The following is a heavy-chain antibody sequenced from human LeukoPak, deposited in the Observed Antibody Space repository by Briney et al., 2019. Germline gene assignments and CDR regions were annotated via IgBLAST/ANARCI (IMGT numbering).Heavy chain of an antibody. CDR2: IYADFDNT. V-gene: IGHV3-53*01. Sequence: TGGSLRLSCAVSGFTVSGDYMSWLRQAPGRGLEWVSVIYADFDNTDYADSVRGRFTISRDSSKNTLYLQMNSLRAEDTAVYYCARDFDYYKAFDIWGQGTMVTVSS. CDR1: GFTVSGDY. CDR3: ARDFDYYKAFDI. J-gene: IGHJ3*02. D-gene: IGHD3-9*01.